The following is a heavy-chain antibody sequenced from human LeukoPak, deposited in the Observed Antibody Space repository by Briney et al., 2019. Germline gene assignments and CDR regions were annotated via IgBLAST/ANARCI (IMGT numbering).Heavy chain of an antibody. CDR3: ARRITMVRGAVFDP. J-gene: IGHJ5*02. CDR2: IYYSGST. V-gene: IGHV4-59*01. Sequence: SETLSLTCTVSGGSISSYYWSWIRQPPGKGLEWIGYIYYSGSTNYNPSLKSRVTISVDTSKNQFSLKLSSVTAADTAVYYCARRITMVRGAVFDPWGQGTLVTVSS. CDR1: GGSISSYY. D-gene: IGHD3-10*01.